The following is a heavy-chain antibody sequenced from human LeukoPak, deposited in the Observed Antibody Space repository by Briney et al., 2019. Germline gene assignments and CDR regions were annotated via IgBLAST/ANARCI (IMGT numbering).Heavy chain of an antibody. CDR1: RFTFSSYA. D-gene: IGHD2-2*01. CDR2: ISGSGGST. CDR3: AKAVGYCSSTSCYDGVY. Sequence: GGSLRLSCAASRFTFSSYAMSWVRQAPGKGLEWVSAISGSGGSTYYADSVKGRFTISRDNSKNTLYLQMNSLRAEDTAVYYCAKAVGYCSSTSCYDGVYWGQGTLVTVSS. V-gene: IGHV3-23*01. J-gene: IGHJ4*02.